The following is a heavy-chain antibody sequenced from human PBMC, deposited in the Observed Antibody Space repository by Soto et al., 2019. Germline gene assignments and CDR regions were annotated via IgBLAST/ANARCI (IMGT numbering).Heavy chain of an antibody. J-gene: IGHJ4*02. CDR2: VNPNSGGT. V-gene: IGHV1-2*02. Sequence: ASVKVSCKASGYTFTGYYMHWVRQAPGQGLEWMGWVNPNSGGTNYAQKFQGRVTMTRDTSISTAYMELSRLRSDDTAVYYCASTHYVWGSYRYPYYDYWGQGTLVTVSS. CDR3: ASTHYVWGSYRYPYYDY. D-gene: IGHD3-16*02. CDR1: GYTFTGYY.